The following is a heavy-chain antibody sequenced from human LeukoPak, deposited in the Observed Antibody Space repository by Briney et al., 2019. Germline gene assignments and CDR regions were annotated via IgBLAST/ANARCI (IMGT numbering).Heavy chain of an antibody. Sequence: SVKVSCKPSGGTINDYAVYWVRQAPGQGVEWMARIIPIFGTVNYAQNFQDRLTISADQSTNTAHMELSSLKYEDTAIYYCATPPPGYSFSNHYYYMDVWGKGTTVTVSS. CDR1: GGTINDYA. D-gene: IGHD1-1*01. CDR2: IIPIFGTV. V-gene: IGHV1-69*13. J-gene: IGHJ6*03. CDR3: ATPPPGYSFSNHYYYMDV.